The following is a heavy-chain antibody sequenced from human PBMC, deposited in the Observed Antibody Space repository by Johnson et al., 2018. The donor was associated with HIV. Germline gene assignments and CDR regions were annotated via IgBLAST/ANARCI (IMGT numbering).Heavy chain of an antibody. Sequence: QVQLVESGGGLIQPGGSLRLSCAASGFTVSSNYMSWVRQAPGKGLAWVALIWYGGSNKYNADSVKGRFTISRDNAKNLLFLQMNSLRAEDTAVYYCGFDIWGQGTMVTVSS. J-gene: IGHJ3*02. CDR2: IWYGGSNK. V-gene: IGHV3-33*03. CDR1: GFTVSSNY. CDR3: GFDI.